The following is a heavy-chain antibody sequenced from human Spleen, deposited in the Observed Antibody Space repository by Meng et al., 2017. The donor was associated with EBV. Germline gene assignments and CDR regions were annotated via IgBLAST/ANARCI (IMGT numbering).Heavy chain of an antibody. D-gene: IGHD4-17*01. CDR2: VDPENGYT. CDR3: ATSLGDYGGFDP. CDR1: TSKFNSYY. Sequence: DVQIEQAGVGGKKPAAACKISCTVSTSKFNSYYIHWIQLALEKGLEWMGLVDPENGYTVHAEKFRGRVTITADTSANTAYMKLRNLRSEDTAMYYCATSLGDYGGFDPWGLGTLVTVSS. V-gene: IGHV1-69-2*01. J-gene: IGHJ5*02.